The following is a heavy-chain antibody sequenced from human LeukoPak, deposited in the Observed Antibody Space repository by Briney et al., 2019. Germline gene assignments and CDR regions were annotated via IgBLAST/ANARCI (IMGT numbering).Heavy chain of an antibody. Sequence: ASVKVSCKASGYTFTGYYVHWVRQAPGQGLEWMGWININSSGTTNDQKFQGRVTMTRDTSITTAYMKLSSLRSDDTAVYYCARFLGYCSAGSCYFDYWGQGTLVTVSS. CDR1: GYTFTGYY. CDR2: ININSSGT. CDR3: ARFLGYCSAGSCYFDY. J-gene: IGHJ4*02. V-gene: IGHV1-2*02. D-gene: IGHD2-15*01.